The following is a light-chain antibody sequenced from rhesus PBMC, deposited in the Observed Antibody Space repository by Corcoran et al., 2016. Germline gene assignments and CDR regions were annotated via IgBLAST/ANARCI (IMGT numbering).Light chain of an antibody. CDR1: QSLLHSNGNTY. CDR2: GGS. Sequence: DIVMTQTPLSLPITPGEPASISCRSSQSLLHSNGNTYFHWYLQKPGQSPQLLIYGGSNRASGVPDRFRGSGSGTDVTLKISKVEAEDVGVYYCVQAIAFPYSFGQGTKVEIK. J-gene: IGKJ2*01. V-gene: IGKV2-72*02. CDR3: VQAIAFPYS.